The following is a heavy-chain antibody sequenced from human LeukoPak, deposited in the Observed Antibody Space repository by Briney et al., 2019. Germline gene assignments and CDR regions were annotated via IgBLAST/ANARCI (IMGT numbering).Heavy chain of an antibody. D-gene: IGHD6-13*01. J-gene: IGHJ3*02. CDR2: ISSSSSYI. V-gene: IGHV3-21*01. CDR1: GFTFSNYR. Sequence: GGSLRLSCAASGFTFSNYRMNWVRQAPGKGLEWVSSISSSSSYIYYADSLQGRFTISRDNAKNSLYLQMNSLRAEDTAVYYCAREWARYSSSWSDAFDIWGQGTMVTVSS. CDR3: AREWARYSSSWSDAFDI.